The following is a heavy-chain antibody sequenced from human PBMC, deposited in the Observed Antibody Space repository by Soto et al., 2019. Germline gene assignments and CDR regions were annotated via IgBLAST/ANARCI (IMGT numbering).Heavy chain of an antibody. CDR2: IYYSGST. V-gene: IGHV4-31*03. CDR3: ARERCISTSCHYYYGMDV. CDR1: GGSISSGGYY. J-gene: IGHJ6*02. D-gene: IGHD2-2*01. Sequence: QVQLQESGPGLVKPSQTLSLTCTVSGGSISSGGYYWSWIRQHPGKGLEWIGYIYYSGSTYYNPXXKSRVTISVDXXKXQXXLKLSSVTAADTAVYYCARERCISTSCHYYYGMDVWGQGTTVTVSS.